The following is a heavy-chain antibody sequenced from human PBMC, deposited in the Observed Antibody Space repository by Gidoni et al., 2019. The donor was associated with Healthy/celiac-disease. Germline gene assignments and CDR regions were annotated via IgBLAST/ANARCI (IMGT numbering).Heavy chain of an antibody. CDR3: AREWRTTGTTLYWFDP. V-gene: IGHV1-3*01. Sequence: QVQLVQSGAAVKKPGASVKVSCKASGYTLTSYAMHWVRQAPGQRLEWMGWINAGNGNTKYSQKFQGRVTITRDTSARTAYMELSSLRSEDTAVYYCAREWRTTGTTLYWFDPWGQGTLVTVSS. CDR2: INAGNGNT. D-gene: IGHD1-1*01. CDR1: GYTLTSYA. J-gene: IGHJ5*02.